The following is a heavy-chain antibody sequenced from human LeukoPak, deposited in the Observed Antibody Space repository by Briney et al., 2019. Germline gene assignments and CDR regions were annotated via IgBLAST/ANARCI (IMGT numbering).Heavy chain of an antibody. J-gene: IGHJ3*02. CDR2: IYYSGST. V-gene: IGHV4-59*01. CDR1: GGSIGSYY. Sequence: PSETLSLTCTVSGGSIGSYYWSWIRQPPGKGLEWIGYIYYSGSTNYNPSLKSRVTISVDTSKNQFSLKLSSVTAADTAVYYCARDSSSDSSFYLDPNDDAFDIWGQGTMVTVSS. D-gene: IGHD3-22*01. CDR3: ARDSSSDSSFYLDPNDDAFDI.